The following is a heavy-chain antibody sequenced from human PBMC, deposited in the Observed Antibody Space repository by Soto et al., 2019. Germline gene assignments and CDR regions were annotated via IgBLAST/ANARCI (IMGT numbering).Heavy chain of an antibody. D-gene: IGHD6-19*01. Sequence: SETLSLTCAVYGGSMSSYYWSWFRQPPGKGLEWIGYIYYSGSTNYNPSLKSRVTISVDTSKNQFSLKLSSVTAADTAVYWCARGGWYLDYWGQGTLVTVSS. CDR3: ARGGWYLDY. J-gene: IGHJ4*02. CDR2: IYYSGST. CDR1: GGSMSSYY. V-gene: IGHV4-59*08.